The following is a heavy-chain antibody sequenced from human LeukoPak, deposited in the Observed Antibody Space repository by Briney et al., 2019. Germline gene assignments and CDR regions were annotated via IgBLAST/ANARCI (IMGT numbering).Heavy chain of an antibody. Sequence: KPGGSLRRSRSGSGFAFSEDRVSWVRQTPAKGLEWVGRFKSKIDGGTTDYAAFVKGRFTISRDDLRNTVYLQLSSLKTEDTAVYYCTTATDMIYFASGSPTVHYWGQGTLVTVSS. D-gene: IGHD3-10*01. V-gene: IGHV3-15*01. CDR3: TTATDMIYFASGSPTVHY. CDR1: GFAFSEDR. J-gene: IGHJ4*02. CDR2: FKSKIDGGTT.